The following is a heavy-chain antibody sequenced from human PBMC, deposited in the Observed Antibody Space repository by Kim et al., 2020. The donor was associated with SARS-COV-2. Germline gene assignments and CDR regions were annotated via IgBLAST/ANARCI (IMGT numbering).Heavy chain of an antibody. D-gene: IGHD6-13*01. Sequence: SQTLSLTCAISGDSVSSNSAAWNWIRQSPSRGLEWLGRTYYRSTWYNDYAVSVKSRMTINPDTSKNQFSLQLNSVTPEDTALYYCAREAAAGYYYYYGMDVWGQGTTVTVSS. J-gene: IGHJ6*02. CDR2: TYYRSTWYN. V-gene: IGHV6-1*01. CDR1: GDSVSSNSAA. CDR3: AREAAAGYYYYYGMDV.